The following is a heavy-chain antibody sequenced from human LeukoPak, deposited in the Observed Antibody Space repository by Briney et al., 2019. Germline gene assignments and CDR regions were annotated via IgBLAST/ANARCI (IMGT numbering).Heavy chain of an antibody. CDR1: GGTFSSYA. CDR3: ARTPPIVVVPAAPYGDYFDY. Sequence: GSSVKVSCKASGGTFSSYAISWVRQAPGQGLEWMGGIIPILGTANYAQKFQGRVTITADESTSTAYMELSSLRSEDTAVYYCARTPPIVVVPAAPYGDYFDYWGQGTLVTVSS. D-gene: IGHD2-2*01. J-gene: IGHJ4*02. CDR2: IIPILGTA. V-gene: IGHV1-69*01.